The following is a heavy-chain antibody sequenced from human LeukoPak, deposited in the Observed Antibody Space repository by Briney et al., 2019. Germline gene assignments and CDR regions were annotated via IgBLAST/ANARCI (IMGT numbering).Heavy chain of an antibody. Sequence: GGSLRLSCAASGFTFSSYAMSWVRQAPGKGLEWVSAISGSGGSTYYADPVKGRFTISRANSKNTLYLQMNSLRAEDTAVYYCATALRGPVPMDVWGQGTTVTVSS. CDR1: GFTFSSYA. CDR2: ISGSGGST. V-gene: IGHV3-23*01. CDR3: ATALRGPVPMDV. D-gene: IGHD6-25*01. J-gene: IGHJ6*02.